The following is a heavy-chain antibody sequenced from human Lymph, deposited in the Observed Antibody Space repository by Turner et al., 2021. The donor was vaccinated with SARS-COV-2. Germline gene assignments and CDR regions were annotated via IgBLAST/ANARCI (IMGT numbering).Heavy chain of an antibody. J-gene: IGHJ6*02. V-gene: IGHV3-33*01. D-gene: IGHD6-13*01. CDR1: GFTFSSYG. CDR3: ARGSAGGDV. Sequence: QVQLVESGGGVVQPGRSLRLPWAASGFTFSSYGMHWVRQAPGKGLEWVAFIWYDGSNKYYADSVKGRFTISRDNSNSTLYLQMNSLRAEDTAVYFCARGSAGGDVWGQGTTVTVSS. CDR2: IWYDGSNK.